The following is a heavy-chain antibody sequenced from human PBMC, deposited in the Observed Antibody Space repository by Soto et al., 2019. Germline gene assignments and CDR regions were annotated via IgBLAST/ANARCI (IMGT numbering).Heavy chain of an antibody. CDR1: GFTFSSYA. Sequence: PGGSLRLSCAASGFTFSSYAMSWVRQAPGKGLEWVSAISGSGGSTYYADSVKGRFTISRDNSKNTLYLQMNSLRAEDTAVYYCAKDTDHCSSTSCYGDYAFDIWGQGTMVTVSS. CDR3: AKDTDHCSSTSCYGDYAFDI. J-gene: IGHJ3*02. D-gene: IGHD2-2*01. CDR2: ISGSGGST. V-gene: IGHV3-23*01.